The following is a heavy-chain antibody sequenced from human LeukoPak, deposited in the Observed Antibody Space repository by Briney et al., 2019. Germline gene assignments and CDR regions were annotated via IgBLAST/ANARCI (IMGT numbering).Heavy chain of an antibody. CDR1: GYSFTSYW. D-gene: IGHD1-26*01. J-gene: IGHJ4*02. CDR2: IYPGDSDT. V-gene: IGHV5-51*01. Sequence: GESLKISCKGSGYSFTSYWIGWVRPMPGKGLEWMGIIYPGDSDTRYSPSFQGQVTISADKSISTAYLQWSSLKASDTAMYYCTRLPQWGGTYHFDYWGQGTLLTVSS. CDR3: TRLPQWGGTYHFDY.